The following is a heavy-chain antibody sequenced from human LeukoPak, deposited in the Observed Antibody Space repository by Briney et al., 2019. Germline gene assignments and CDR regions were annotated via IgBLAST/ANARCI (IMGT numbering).Heavy chain of an antibody. Sequence: SETLSLTCTVSGGSISSSSYYWGWIRQPPGKGLEWIGSIYYSGSTYYNPSLKSRVTISVDTSKNQFSLKLSSVTAADTAVYYCASRDYGGGFDYWGQGTLVTVSS. CDR2: IYYSGST. V-gene: IGHV4-39*01. J-gene: IGHJ4*02. CDR1: GGSISSSSYY. D-gene: IGHD4-23*01. CDR3: ASRDYGGGFDY.